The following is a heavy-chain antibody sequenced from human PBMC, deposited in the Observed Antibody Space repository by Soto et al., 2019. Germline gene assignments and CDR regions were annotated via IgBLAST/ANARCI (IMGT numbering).Heavy chain of an antibody. Sequence: EVQLVESGGGLVQPGGSLRLSCAAAGFTFSSYWMHWVRQAPGKGLVWVSRINGEGSNTFYADSVKGRFTISRDNAKNTVYLQMNSLRAEDTAVYYCARGIQYRYGMDVWGQGTTVTVSS. CDR3: ARGIQYRYGMDV. CDR1: GFTFSSYW. V-gene: IGHV3-74*01. J-gene: IGHJ6*02. D-gene: IGHD4-4*01. CDR2: INGEGSNT.